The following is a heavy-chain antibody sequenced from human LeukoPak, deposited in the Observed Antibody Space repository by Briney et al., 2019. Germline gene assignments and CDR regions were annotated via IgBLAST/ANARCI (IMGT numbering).Heavy chain of an antibody. V-gene: IGHV1-46*01. CDR3: ARSRVRLYCSGGSCYSVFDY. J-gene: IGHJ4*02. D-gene: IGHD2-15*01. CDR1: GYTFTSYY. CDR2: INPSGGST. Sequence: ASVKVSCKASGYTFTSYYMHWVRQAPGQGLEWMGIINPSGGSTSYAQKFQGRVTMTRDTSTSTVYMELSSLRSEGTAVYYCARSRVRLYCSGGSCYSVFDYWGQGTLVTVSS.